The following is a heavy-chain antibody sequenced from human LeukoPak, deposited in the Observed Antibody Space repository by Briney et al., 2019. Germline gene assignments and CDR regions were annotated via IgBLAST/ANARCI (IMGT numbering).Heavy chain of an antibody. V-gene: IGHV4-34*01. J-gene: IGHJ5*02. CDR3: ARMGGYCSSTSCYPRGWFDP. CDR1: GGSFSGYY. Sequence: KSSETLSLTCAVYGGSFSGYYWSWIRQPPGKGLEWIGEINHSGSTNYNPSLKSRVTISVDTSKNQFSLKLSSVTAADTAVYYCARMGGYCSSTSCYPRGWFDPWGQGTLVTVSS. CDR2: INHSGST. D-gene: IGHD2-2*01.